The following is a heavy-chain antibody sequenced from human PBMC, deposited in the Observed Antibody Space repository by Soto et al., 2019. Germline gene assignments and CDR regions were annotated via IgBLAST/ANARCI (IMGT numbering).Heavy chain of an antibody. V-gene: IGHV3-23*01. J-gene: IGHJ4*02. Sequence: EVQLLESGGGLVQPGGSLRLSCAGSGFTFSTYAMAWVRQAPGKALEWVSTISDSGSNTHYVDSVEGRFTISRDNSKSSVFLHMNSLRADDSAVYYCARDVGGSSLCDYWGQGTLVTVSS. CDR3: ARDVGGSSLCDY. CDR1: GFTFSTYA. D-gene: IGHD1-26*01. CDR2: ISDSGSNT.